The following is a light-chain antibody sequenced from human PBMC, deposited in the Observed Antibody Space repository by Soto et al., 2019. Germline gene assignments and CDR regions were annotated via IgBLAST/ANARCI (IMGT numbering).Light chain of an antibody. CDR3: QHYNSYSEA. CDR2: KAS. V-gene: IGKV1-5*03. Sequence: DIQMTHSPSSVSASVRDRVTITCRASQTISSWLAWYQQRPGKAPKLLIYKASTLKSGVPSRFSGSGSGTEFTLTISSLQPDDFATYYCQHYNSYSEAFGQGTKVDNK. J-gene: IGKJ1*01. CDR1: QTISSW.